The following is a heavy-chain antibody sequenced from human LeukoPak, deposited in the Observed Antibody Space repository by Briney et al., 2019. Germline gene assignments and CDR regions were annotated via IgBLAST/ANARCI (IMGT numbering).Heavy chain of an antibody. CDR2: INTDGSST. Sequence: PGGSLRLSCAASGFTFSNYAMTWVRQAPGRGLEWVSGINTDGSSTSYADSVKGRFTISRDNAKNTLYLQMNSLRAEDTAVYYCAKGLDPYSGNDYWGQGTLVTVSS. J-gene: IGHJ4*02. CDR3: AKGLDPYSGNDY. CDR1: GFTFSNYA. D-gene: IGHD1-26*01. V-gene: IGHV3-23*01.